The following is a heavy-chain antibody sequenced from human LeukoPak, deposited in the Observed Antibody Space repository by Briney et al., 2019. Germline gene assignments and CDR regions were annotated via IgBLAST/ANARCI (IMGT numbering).Heavy chain of an antibody. J-gene: IGHJ4*02. D-gene: IGHD2-2*01. Sequence: GGSLRLSCAASGFTFSSYAMSWVRQAPGKGLEWVSAISGSGGSTYYADSVKGRFTISRDNSKNTLYVQMNSLRAEDTAVYYCAKADRVVPAAIPFFDYWGQGTLVTVSS. CDR2: ISGSGGST. CDR3: AKADRVVPAAIPFFDY. CDR1: GFTFSSYA. V-gene: IGHV3-23*01.